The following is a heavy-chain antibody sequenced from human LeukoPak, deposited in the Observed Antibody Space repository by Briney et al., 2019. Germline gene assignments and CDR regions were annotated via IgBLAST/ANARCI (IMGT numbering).Heavy chain of an antibody. V-gene: IGHV3-66*01. J-gene: IGHJ4*02. CDR3: ARNLPAADY. Sequence: GGSLRLSCAASGFTVSSNYMSWVRQAPGKGLEWVSVLYSGGNTNYADSVKGRFTISRDTSKNTVYLQMNSLRAEDTAVYYCARNLPAADYWGQGTLVTVSS. CDR2: LYSGGNT. D-gene: IGHD2-2*01. CDR1: GFTVSSNY.